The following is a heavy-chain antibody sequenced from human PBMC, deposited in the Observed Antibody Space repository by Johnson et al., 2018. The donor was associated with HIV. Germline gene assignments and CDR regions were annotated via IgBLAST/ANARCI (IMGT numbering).Heavy chain of an antibody. J-gene: IGHJ3*02. V-gene: IGHV3-30*04. Sequence: QVQLVESGGGVVQPGRSLKIYCAVSEFTFSDYAMHWVRLAPGKGLQWVGVISYDGNKKYYADSVRGRFTISRAISKHTLYLQMDSLRPDDTALYYCARGRKDIGAADGLDNDAFDMWGQGTLVTISS. CDR3: ARGRKDIGAADGLDNDAFDM. CDR2: ISYDGNKK. D-gene: IGHD6-13*01. CDR1: EFTFSDYA.